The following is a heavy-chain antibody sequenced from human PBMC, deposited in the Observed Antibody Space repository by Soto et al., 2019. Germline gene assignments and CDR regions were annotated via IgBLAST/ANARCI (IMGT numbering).Heavy chain of an antibody. J-gene: IGHJ4*02. D-gene: IGHD5-12*01. CDR2: IYYSGST. V-gene: IGHV4-39*01. Sequence: SETLSLTCTASGGSLSSSSYYWGWIRQPPGKGLEWIGSIYYSGSTYYNPSLKSRVTISVDTSKNQFSLKLSSVTAADTAVYYCARVSADKVSGDYWGQGTLVTVSS. CDR3: ARVSADKVSGDY. CDR1: GGSLSSSSYY.